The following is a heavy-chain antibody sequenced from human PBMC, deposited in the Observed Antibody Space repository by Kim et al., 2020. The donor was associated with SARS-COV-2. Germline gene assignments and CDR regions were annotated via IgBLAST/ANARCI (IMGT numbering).Heavy chain of an antibody. V-gene: IGHV5-51*01. CDR3: ARVTTIDFDY. CDR2: IYPGDSDT. Sequence: GESLKISCKGSGYDFTTYWIGWVRQMPGKGLEWMGIIYPGDSDTRYSPSLQGQVTISVDKSSSTAYLQWSSLKASDTAMYYCARVTTIDFDYWGQGTLVTVSS. J-gene: IGHJ4*02. D-gene: IGHD5-12*01. CDR1: GYDFTTYW.